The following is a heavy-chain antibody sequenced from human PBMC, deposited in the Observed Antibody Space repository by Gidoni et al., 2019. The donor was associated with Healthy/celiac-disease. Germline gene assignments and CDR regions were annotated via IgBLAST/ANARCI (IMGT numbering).Heavy chain of an antibody. CDR2: IYTSGST. D-gene: IGHD4-17*01. V-gene: IGHV4-4*07. CDR3: ARDRAYGDYASWFDP. J-gene: IGHJ5*02. CDR1: GGSISSYY. Sequence: QVQLQESGPGLVKPSETLSLTCTVSGGSISSYYWSWIRQPAGKGLEWIGRIYTSGSTNYNPSLKSRVTMSVDTSKNQFSLKLSSVTAADTAVYYCARDRAYGDYASWFDPWGQGTLVTVSS.